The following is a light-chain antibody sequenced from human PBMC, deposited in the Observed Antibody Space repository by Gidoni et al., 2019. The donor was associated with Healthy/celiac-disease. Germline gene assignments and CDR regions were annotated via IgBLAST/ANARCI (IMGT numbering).Light chain of an antibody. Sequence: IVLTQSPGTLSLSPGERATLSCRGSQSVSSSYLAWYQQKPGQAPRLLIYGASSRATGIPDRFSGSGSGTDFTLTISRLEPEDFAVYYCQQYGSSPMYTFGQGTKLEIK. V-gene: IGKV3-20*01. CDR3: QQYGSSPMYT. CDR2: GAS. J-gene: IGKJ2*01. CDR1: QSVSSSY.